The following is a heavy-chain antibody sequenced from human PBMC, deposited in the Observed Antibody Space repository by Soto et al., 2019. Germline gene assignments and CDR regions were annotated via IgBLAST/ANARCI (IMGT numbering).Heavy chain of an antibody. D-gene: IGHD2-15*01. Sequence: EVQLVESGGGLVQPGGSLRLSCAASGFTFSNYDMHWVRQVTGKGLEWVSTIGTAGDTYYPGSVKGRFTISRENAKNSLNLQMNSLRAEDTAVYYCARGRLISLYYFDYWGQGTLVTVSS. V-gene: IGHV3-13*01. J-gene: IGHJ4*02. CDR1: GFTFSNYD. CDR2: IGTAGDT. CDR3: ARGRLISLYYFDY.